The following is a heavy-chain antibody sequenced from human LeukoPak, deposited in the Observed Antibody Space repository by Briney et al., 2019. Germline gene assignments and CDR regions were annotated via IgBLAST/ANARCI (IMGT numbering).Heavy chain of an antibody. Sequence: GGSLRLSCAASGLTFSSYEMNWVRQAPGKGLEWVSYISSSGSTIYYADSVKGRFTISRDNAKNSLYLQMNSLRAEDTAVYYCARDSLGYCSSTSCHLDYWGQGTLVTVSS. CDR1: GLTFSSYE. CDR2: ISSSGSTI. J-gene: IGHJ4*02. D-gene: IGHD2-2*01. CDR3: ARDSLGYCSSTSCHLDY. V-gene: IGHV3-48*03.